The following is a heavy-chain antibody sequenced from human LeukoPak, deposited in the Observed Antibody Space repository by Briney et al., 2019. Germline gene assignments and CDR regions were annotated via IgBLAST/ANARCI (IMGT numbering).Heavy chain of an antibody. CDR3: ARALAVAGTGGFDP. Sequence: PGGSLRLSCAASGFTFSNYWMHWVRQAPGKGLVWVSRKNSDGSSTSYADSVKGRFTISRDNAKNTLYLQMNSLRAEDTAVYYCARALAVAGTGGFDPWGQGTLVTVSS. CDR2: KNSDGSST. V-gene: IGHV3-74*01. D-gene: IGHD6-19*01. J-gene: IGHJ5*02. CDR1: GFTFSNYW.